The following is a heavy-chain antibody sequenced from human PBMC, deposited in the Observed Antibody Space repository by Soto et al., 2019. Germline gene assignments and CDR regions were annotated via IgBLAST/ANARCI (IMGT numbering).Heavy chain of an antibody. V-gene: IGHV4-59*01. CDR1: GGSISGYY. CDR2: IYYSGST. J-gene: IGHJ4*02. CDR3: AAAPRY. D-gene: IGHD2-15*01. Sequence: QVQLQESGPGLVKPSETLSLTCSVSGGSISGYYWSWIRQTPEKGLEWIGYIYYSGSTNYNPSLKSRVTMLIDMSKNQFSLKQTSVSAADTAVYYCAAAPRYWGQGILVTVSS.